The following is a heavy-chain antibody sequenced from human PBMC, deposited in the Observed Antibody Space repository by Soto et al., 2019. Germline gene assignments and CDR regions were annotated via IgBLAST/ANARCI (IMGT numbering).Heavy chain of an antibody. D-gene: IGHD6-13*01. V-gene: IGHV4-59*01. J-gene: IGHJ4*02. CDR3: ARDIAAAGI. Sequence: KPSKTLALTCTVSGGSISSYYWSWIRQPPGKGLEWIGYIYYSGSTNYNPSLKSRVTISVDTSKNQFSLKLSSVTAADTAVYYCARDIAAAGIWGQGTLVTVSS. CDR1: GGSISSYY. CDR2: IYYSGST.